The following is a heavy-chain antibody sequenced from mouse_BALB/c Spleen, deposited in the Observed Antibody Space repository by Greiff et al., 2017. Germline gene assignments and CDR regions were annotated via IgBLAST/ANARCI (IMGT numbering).Heavy chain of an antibody. CDR2: IYPGDGDT. CDR3: ARGVVAKDYYAMDY. CDR1: GYAFSSYW. D-gene: IGHD1-1*01. J-gene: IGHJ4*01. V-gene: IGHV1-80*01. Sequence: QVHVKQSGAELVRPGSSVKISCKASGYAFSSYWMNWVKQRPGQGLEWIGQIYPGDGDTNYNGKFKGKATLTADKSSSTAYMQLSSLTSEDSAVYFCARGVVAKDYYAMDYWGQGTSVTVSS.